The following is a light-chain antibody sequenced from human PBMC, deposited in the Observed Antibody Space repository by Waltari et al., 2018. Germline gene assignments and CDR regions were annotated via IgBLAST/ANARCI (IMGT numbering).Light chain of an antibody. CDR1: QDISNV. CDR2: DAS. Sequence: DIQMTQSPSSLSASVGDRVTITCQAMQDISNVLNWYQQKPGKAPKLLIYDASNLETGVPSRFSGSGSGTDFTFTISSLQPEDIATYYCQQSYSSPQITFGQGTRLEIK. V-gene: IGKV1-33*01. J-gene: IGKJ5*01. CDR3: QQSYSSPQIT.